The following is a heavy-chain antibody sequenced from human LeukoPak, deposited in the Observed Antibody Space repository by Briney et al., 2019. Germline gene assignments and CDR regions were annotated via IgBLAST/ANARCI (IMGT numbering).Heavy chain of an antibody. Sequence: ASVKVSCKASGYTFTGYYIHWVRQAPGQGLEWMGWINPNSGGTNYAPKFQGRVTMTTDTSMSTAYMELSRLTSDDTAVYYCARAGGRSWFDPWGQGTLVTVSS. CDR2: INPNSGGT. V-gene: IGHV1-2*02. J-gene: IGHJ5*02. CDR1: GYTFTGYY. CDR3: ARAGGRSWFDP.